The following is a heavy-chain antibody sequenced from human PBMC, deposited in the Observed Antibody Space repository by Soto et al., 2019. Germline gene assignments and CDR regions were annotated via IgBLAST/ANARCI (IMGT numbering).Heavy chain of an antibody. CDR1: GFTFSSYG. Sequence: PGGSLRLSCAASGFTFSSYGMHWVRQAPGKGLEWVAVISYDGSNKYYADSVKGRFTISRDNSKNTLYLQMNSLRAEDTAVYYWAKLSDRYYDFWSGYEVAFDIWGQGTMVTVSS. J-gene: IGHJ3*02. CDR3: AKLSDRYYDFWSGYEVAFDI. D-gene: IGHD3-3*01. CDR2: ISYDGSNK. V-gene: IGHV3-30*18.